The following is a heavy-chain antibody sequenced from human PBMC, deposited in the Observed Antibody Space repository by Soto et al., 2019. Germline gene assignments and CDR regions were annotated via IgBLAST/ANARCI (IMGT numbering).Heavy chain of an antibody. D-gene: IGHD1-26*01. J-gene: IGHJ4*02. CDR2: ISGSDGKT. V-gene: IGHV3-23*01. Sequence: PGGSLRLSCAASGFTFSSYSMNWVRQAPGKGLEWVSTISGSDGKTYYADSVKGRFSISRDTSKTTLYLQMNSLRVEDTAVYYCARWSFLDYWGQGTRVTVSS. CDR1: GFTFSSYS. CDR3: ARWSFLDY.